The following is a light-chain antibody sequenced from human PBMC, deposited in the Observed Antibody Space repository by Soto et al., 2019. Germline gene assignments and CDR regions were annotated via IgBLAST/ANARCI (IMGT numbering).Light chain of an antibody. Sequence: QSALTQPRSVSGSPGQSVTISCTGTSSDVGAYNYVSWYQQHPDKAPTLMISGVSKRPSGVPDRFSGSRSGNTASLTISGLQAEDEADYYCCSYAGSYTYVFGTGTKVTVL. CDR2: GVS. J-gene: IGLJ1*01. CDR1: SSDVGAYNY. CDR3: CSYAGSYTYV. V-gene: IGLV2-11*01.